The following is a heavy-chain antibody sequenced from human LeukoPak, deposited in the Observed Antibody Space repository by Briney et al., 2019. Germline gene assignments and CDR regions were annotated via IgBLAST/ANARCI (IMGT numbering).Heavy chain of an antibody. CDR3: ARLGTQVGATGGY. D-gene: IGHD1-26*01. V-gene: IGHV3-64*01. CDR2: ISSNGGST. J-gene: IGHJ4*02. Sequence: GGSLRLSCAASGFTFSSYAMHWVRQAPGKGLEYVSAISSNGGSTYYANSVKGRFTISRDSSKNTLYLQMGSLRAEDMAVYYCARLGTQVGATGGYWGQGTLVTVSS. CDR1: GFTFSSYA.